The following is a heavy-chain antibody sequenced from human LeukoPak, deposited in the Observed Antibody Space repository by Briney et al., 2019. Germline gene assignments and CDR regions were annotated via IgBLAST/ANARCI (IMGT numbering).Heavy chain of an antibody. CDR3: ARGRGSSAKDY. CDR2: ISTNGGTT. Sequence: GGSLRLSCAASGFTLSNYAMHWVRQAPGKGLEYVSAISTNGGTTYYANSVKGRFTISRDNSKNTLYLQMGSLTTEDMAVYYCARGRGSSAKDYWGQGTLVTVSS. V-gene: IGHV3-64*01. CDR1: GFTLSNYA. J-gene: IGHJ4*02. D-gene: IGHD2-15*01.